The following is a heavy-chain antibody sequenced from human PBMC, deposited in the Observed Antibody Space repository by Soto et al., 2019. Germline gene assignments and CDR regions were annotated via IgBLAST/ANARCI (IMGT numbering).Heavy chain of an antibody. CDR3: AKAGGAKYCISTSCYACDY. CDR1: GFIVDDYA. J-gene: IGHJ4*02. CDR2: ISGSGGST. Sequence: PGGSLRLSCVGSGFIVDDYAMHWVRQAPGKGLEWVSAISGSGGSTYYADSVKGRFTISRDNSKNTLYLQMNSLRAEDTAVYYCAKAGGAKYCISTSCYACDYWGQGTLVTV. V-gene: IGHV3-23*01. D-gene: IGHD2-2*01.